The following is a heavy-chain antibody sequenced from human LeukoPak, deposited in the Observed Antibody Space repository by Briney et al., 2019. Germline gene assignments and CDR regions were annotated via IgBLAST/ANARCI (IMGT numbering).Heavy chain of an antibody. CDR2: INSDGTDT. CDR1: GFTFSNYW. J-gene: IGHJ4*02. D-gene: IGHD3-3*02. Sequence: GGSLRLSCAASGFTFSNYWMHWVRQAPGKGLVWVSRINSDGTDTSYADSVKGRFTISRDNSKNTLYLQMNSLRAEDTAVYYCAKLVVLGGQGTLVTVSS. CDR3: AKLVVL. V-gene: IGHV3-74*01.